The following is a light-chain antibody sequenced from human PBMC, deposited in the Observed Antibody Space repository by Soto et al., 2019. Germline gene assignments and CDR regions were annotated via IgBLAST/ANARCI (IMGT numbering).Light chain of an antibody. CDR2: GAS. Sequence: EIVLTQSPGTLSLSPGERATLSCRASQSVSSNYLAWYQQKPGQAPRLLIYGASSRATGIPDRFSGSGSRTAFTLTISRLEPEAFAVYFCQHSDNAPPIFTFGPGTKVDF. CDR1: QSVSSNY. J-gene: IGKJ3*01. V-gene: IGKV3-20*01. CDR3: QHSDNAPPIFT.